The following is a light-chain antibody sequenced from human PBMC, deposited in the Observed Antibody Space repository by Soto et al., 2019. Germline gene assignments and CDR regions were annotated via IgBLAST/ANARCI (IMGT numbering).Light chain of an antibody. Sequence: EIVVTQSPDTLSLSPGERATLFCSASQSVSSYLGWYQQKPGQAPRLLIYGASSRATGIPDRFSGSGSGTDFTLTISRLEPEDFAVYYCQQYGSSPPITFGQGTRLEIK. CDR2: GAS. CDR1: QSVSSY. CDR3: QQYGSSPPIT. J-gene: IGKJ5*01. V-gene: IGKV3-20*01.